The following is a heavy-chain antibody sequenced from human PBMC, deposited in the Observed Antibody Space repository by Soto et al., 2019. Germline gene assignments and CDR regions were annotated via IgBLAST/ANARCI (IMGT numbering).Heavy chain of an antibody. CDR3: ARDARGYCSSTSCYGDY. CDR1: GFTFSSYG. CDR2: IWYDGSNK. V-gene: IGHV3-33*01. D-gene: IGHD2-2*01. J-gene: IGHJ4*02. Sequence: GGSLRLSCAASGFTFSSYGMHWVRQAPGKGLEWVAVIWYDGSNKYYADSVKGRFTISRDNSKNTLYLQMNSLRAEDTAVYYCARDARGYCSSTSCYGDYWGQGTLVTVSS.